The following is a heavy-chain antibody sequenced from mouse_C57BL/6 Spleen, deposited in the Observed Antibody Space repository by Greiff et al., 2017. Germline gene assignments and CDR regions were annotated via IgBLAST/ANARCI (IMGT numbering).Heavy chain of an antibody. CDR2: ISSGSSTI. V-gene: IGHV5-17*01. J-gene: IGHJ4*01. CDR1: GFTFSDYG. CDR3: ARKASYYGSSYGMDY. D-gene: IGHD1-1*01. Sequence: EVHLVESGGGLVKPGGSLKLSCAASGFTFSDYGMHWVRQAPEKGLEWVAYISSGSSTIYYADTVKGRFTISRDNAKNTLFLQMTSLRSEDTAMYYCARKASYYGSSYGMDYWGQGTSVTVSS.